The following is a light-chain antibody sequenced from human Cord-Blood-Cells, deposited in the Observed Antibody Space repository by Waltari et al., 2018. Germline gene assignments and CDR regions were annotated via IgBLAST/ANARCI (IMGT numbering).Light chain of an antibody. J-gene: IGKJ3*01. CDR2: ASS. V-gene: IGKV1-39*01. Sequence: TQMTQSPPPLSAPAGDRVTITCRASQSISSYLNWYQQKPGKSPKLLIYASSSLQSGVPSRFSGSGSGTDFTLTISSLQPEDFATYYCQQRYSTPPEGFGPVTKVDIK. CDR3: QQRYSTPPEG. CDR1: QSISSY.